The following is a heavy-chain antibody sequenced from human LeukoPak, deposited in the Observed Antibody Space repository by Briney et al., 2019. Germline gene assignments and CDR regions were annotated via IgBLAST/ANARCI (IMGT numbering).Heavy chain of an antibody. CDR1: GFTFSSYW. CDR2: IKQDGSEK. D-gene: IGHD2-8*01. Sequence: GGSLRLSCAASGFTFSSYWMSWVRQAPGKGLEWVANIKQDGSEKYYVDSVKGRFTTSRDNAKNSLYLQMNSLRTEDTAVYYCTKGLWAGVSAARDWGQGALVTVSS. J-gene: IGHJ4*02. V-gene: IGHV3-7*01. CDR3: TKGLWAGVSAARD.